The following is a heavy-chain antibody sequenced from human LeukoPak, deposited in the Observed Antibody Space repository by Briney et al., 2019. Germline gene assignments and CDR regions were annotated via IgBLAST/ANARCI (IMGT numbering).Heavy chain of an antibody. J-gene: IGHJ4*02. CDR3: ARGWSGYYPYYFDY. D-gene: IGHD3-3*01. Sequence: ASVKVSCKASGYTFTGYYMHWVRQAPGQGLEWMGWINPNSGGANYAQKFQGRVTMTRDTSISTAYMELSRLRSDDTAVYYCARGWSGYYPYYFDYWGQGTLVTVSS. CDR2: INPNSGGA. V-gene: IGHV1-2*02. CDR1: GYTFTGYY.